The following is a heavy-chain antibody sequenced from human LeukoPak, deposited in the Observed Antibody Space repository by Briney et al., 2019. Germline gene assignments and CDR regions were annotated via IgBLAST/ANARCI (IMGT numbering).Heavy chain of an antibody. CDR3: ARASQGLWFRHWFDP. D-gene: IGHD3-10*01. V-gene: IGHV4-34*01. CDR2: INHSGST. J-gene: IGHJ5*02. Sequence: PSETLSLTCAVYGGSFSGYYWSWIRQPPGKGLEWIGEINHSGSTNYNPSLKSRVTISVDTSKNQFSLKLSSVTAADTAVYYCARASQGLWFRHWFDPWGQGTLVTVSS. CDR1: GGSFSGYY.